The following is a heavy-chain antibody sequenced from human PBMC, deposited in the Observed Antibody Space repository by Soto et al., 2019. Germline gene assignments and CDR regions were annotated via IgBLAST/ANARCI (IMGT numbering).Heavy chain of an antibody. D-gene: IGHD4-4*01. CDR3: ARHLQEAYFDY. J-gene: IGHJ4*02. Sequence: PSETLSLTCTVSGGSISSGDYYWSWVRQPPGKGLEWIGYIYYSGSTYYNPSLKSRVTISVDTSKNQFSLKLSSVTAADTAVYYCARHLQEAYFDYWGQGALVTVSS. CDR2: IYYSGST. V-gene: IGHV4-30-4*01. CDR1: GGSISSGDYY.